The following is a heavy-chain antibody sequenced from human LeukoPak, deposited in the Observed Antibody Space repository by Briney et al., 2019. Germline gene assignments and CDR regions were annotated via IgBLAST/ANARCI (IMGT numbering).Heavy chain of an antibody. CDR3: ARGTFGLYYGSGSYPKTPPDY. Sequence: GGSLRLSCAASGFTFSNYWMSWVRQAPGKGLEWVANIKQDGSEKYYVDSVKGRFTISRDNAKNSLYLQMNSLRAEDTAVYYCARGTFGLYYGSGSYPKTPPDYWGQGTLVTVSS. D-gene: IGHD3-10*01. CDR2: IKQDGSEK. CDR1: GFTFSNYW. J-gene: IGHJ4*02. V-gene: IGHV3-7*01.